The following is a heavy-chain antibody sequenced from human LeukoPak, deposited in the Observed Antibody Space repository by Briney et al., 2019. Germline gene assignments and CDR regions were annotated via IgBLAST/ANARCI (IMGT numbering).Heavy chain of an antibody. Sequence: PVASVKVSCKASGYTFTSYYIHWVRQAPGQGLEWMGIINPSGGSTTYAQNFQGRVTMTRDMSTSTVYMELRSLRSEDTAVYYCAGGRFLEWLAFDYWGQGTLVTVSS. CDR1: GYTFTSYY. V-gene: IGHV1-46*01. CDR3: AGGRFLEWLAFDY. D-gene: IGHD3-3*01. J-gene: IGHJ4*02. CDR2: INPSGGST.